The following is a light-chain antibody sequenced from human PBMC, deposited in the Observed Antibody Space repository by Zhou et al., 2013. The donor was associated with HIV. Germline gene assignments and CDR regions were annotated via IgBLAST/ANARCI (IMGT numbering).Light chain of an antibody. CDR3: QQYHRSPIT. Sequence: EILMTQSPVTLSVSPGERATLSCRASQSVDTYLAWYQQRPGQPPRLLIYDASTRATGVPVRFSGSGSGTDFTLTISRLEPEDFALYYCQQYHRSPITFGQGTRLEIK. CDR1: QSVDTY. J-gene: IGKJ5*01. V-gene: IGKV3-15*01. CDR2: DAS.